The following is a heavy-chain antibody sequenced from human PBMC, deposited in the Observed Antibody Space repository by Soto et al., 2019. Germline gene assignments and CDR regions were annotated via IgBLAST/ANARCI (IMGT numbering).Heavy chain of an antibody. V-gene: IGHV4-31*03. D-gene: IGHD6-6*01. CDR3: ARGSSIAGLYYGMDV. J-gene: IGHJ6*02. CDR2: NYYSGIT. Sequence: QVQLQESGPGLVKPSQTLSLTCTVSGGSINSGGYYWTWIRQHPGKGLEWIGYNYYSGITYYNPSLKCRVTVAXAXSXXPFALKLSSVTAADTAVYYCARGSSIAGLYYGMDVWGQGTTVTVSS. CDR1: GGSINSGGYY.